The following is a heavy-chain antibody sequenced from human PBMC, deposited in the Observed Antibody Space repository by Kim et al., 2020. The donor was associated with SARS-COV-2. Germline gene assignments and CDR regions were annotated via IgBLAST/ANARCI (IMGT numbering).Heavy chain of an antibody. CDR1: GGSISSSSYY. D-gene: IGHD6-13*01. CDR3: AREVREQQPREDWFDP. J-gene: IGHJ5*02. CDR2: IYYSGST. V-gene: IGHV4-39*07. Sequence: SETLSLTCTVSGGSISSSSYYWGWIRQPPGKGLEWIGSIYYSGSTYYNPSLKSRVTISVDTSKNQFSLKLSSVTAADTAVYYCAREVREQQPREDWFDPWGQGTLVTVSS.